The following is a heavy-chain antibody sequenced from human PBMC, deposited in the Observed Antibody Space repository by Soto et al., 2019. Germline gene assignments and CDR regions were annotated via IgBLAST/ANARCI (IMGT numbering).Heavy chain of an antibody. Sequence: QVQLVESGGGVVQPGRSLRLSCAASGFTFISYAMHWVRQTPGKGLECMAAISFDGSNQYYADSVKGRFTISRDNSKNTLYVQMNSLRAEDTAVYYCARGLNWKHVLGMDVWGQGTTVTVSS. CDR1: GFTFISYA. D-gene: IGHD1-1*01. CDR3: ARGLNWKHVLGMDV. CDR2: ISFDGSNQ. V-gene: IGHV3-30-3*01. J-gene: IGHJ6*02.